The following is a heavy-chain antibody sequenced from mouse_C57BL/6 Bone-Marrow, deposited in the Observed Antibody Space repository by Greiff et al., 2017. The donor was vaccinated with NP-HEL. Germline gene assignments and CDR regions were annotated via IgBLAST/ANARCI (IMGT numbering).Heavy chain of an antibody. J-gene: IGHJ4*01. Sequence: EVMLVESEGGLVQPGSSMKLSCTTSGFTFSDYYMAWVRQVPEKGLDWVANINYDGSSTYYLDSLKSRFIISRDNAKNILYLQMSSLKSEDTATYYCAREGGLRRRTYAMDYWGHGTSVTVSS. D-gene: IGHD2-4*01. CDR2: INYDGSST. CDR3: AREGGLRRRTYAMDY. CDR1: GFTFSDYY. V-gene: IGHV5-16*01.